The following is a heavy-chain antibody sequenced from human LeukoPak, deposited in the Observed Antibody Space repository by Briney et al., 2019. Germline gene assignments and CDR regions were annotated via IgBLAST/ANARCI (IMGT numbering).Heavy chain of an antibody. Sequence: PSETLSLTCTVSGGSISSSSYYWGWIRQPPGKGLEWIGSIHYSGSTYYNPSLKSRVTISVDTSKNQFSLKLSSVTAADTAVYYCARHWVVATMGGRYFDYWGQGTLVTVSS. CDR1: GGSISSSSYY. CDR3: ARHWVVATMGGRYFDY. V-gene: IGHV4-39*01. D-gene: IGHD5-12*01. J-gene: IGHJ4*02. CDR2: IHYSGST.